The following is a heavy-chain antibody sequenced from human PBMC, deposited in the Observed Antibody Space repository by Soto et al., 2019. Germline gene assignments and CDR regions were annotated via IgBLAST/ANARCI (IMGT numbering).Heavy chain of an antibody. CDR2: ISGSGGST. CDR3: AKDGHSSSWYFSLGWFDP. CDR1: GFTFSSYA. D-gene: IGHD6-13*01. V-gene: IGHV3-23*01. Sequence: GGSLRLSCAASGFTFSSYAMSWVRQAPGKGLEWVSAISGSGGSTYYADSVKGRFTISRDNSKNTLYLQMNSLRAEDTAVYYCAKDGHSSSWYFSLGWFDPWGQGTLVTVSS. J-gene: IGHJ5*02.